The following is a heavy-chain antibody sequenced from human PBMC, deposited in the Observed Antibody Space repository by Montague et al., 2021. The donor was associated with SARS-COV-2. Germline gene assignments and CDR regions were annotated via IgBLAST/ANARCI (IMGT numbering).Heavy chain of an antibody. Sequence: SLRLSCAASGFPVNTVYVTWVRQAPGKGLEWVSVIHNSGDTYYADSVKGRFTISRDTSKNTLFLQTNSLRADDTAAYYCTREFFYRFDFWGQGTLVTVSS. J-gene: IGHJ4*02. D-gene: IGHD2/OR15-2a*01. CDR3: TREFFYRFDF. V-gene: IGHV3-66*03. CDR2: IHNSGDT. CDR1: GFPVNTVY.